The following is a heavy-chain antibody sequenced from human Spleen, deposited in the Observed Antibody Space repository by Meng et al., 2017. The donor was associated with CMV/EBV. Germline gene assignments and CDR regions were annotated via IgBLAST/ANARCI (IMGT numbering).Heavy chain of an antibody. Sequence: SETLSLTCTVSGGYIRSGEYYWSWIRQPPGKGLEWIGYIYYSGSTYYNPSLKSRVTISVDTSKNQFSLKLSSVTAADTAVYYCARGGKDPMYNWFDPWGQGTLVTVSS. CDR1: GGYIRSGEYY. CDR2: IYYSGST. CDR3: ARGGKDPMYNWFDP. V-gene: IGHV4-30-4*02. J-gene: IGHJ5*02. D-gene: IGHD4-23*01.